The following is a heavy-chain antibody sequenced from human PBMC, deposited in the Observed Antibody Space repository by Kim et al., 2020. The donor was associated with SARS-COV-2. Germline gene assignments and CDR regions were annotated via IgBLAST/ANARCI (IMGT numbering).Heavy chain of an antibody. V-gene: IGHV3-13*01. CDR2: IGTAGDT. J-gene: IGHJ4*02. D-gene: IGHD3-10*01. CDR1: GFTFSSYD. Sequence: GGSLRLSCAASGFTFSSYDMHWVRQATGKGLEWVSAIGTAGDTYYPGSVKGRFTISRENAKNSLYLQMNSLRAGDTAVYYCARASEPGAFDYWGQGTLVTVSS. CDR3: ARASEPGAFDY.